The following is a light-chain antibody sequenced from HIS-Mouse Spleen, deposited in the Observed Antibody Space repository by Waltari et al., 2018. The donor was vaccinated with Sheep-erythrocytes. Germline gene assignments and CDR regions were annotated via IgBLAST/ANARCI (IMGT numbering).Light chain of an antibody. CDR2: RNN. V-gene: IGLV1-47*01. J-gene: IGLJ2*01. CDR1: SSNIGSNY. CDR3: AAWDDSLSGPV. Sequence: QSVLTQPPSASGTPGQRVTISCSGSSSNIGSNYVYWYQQLPGTAPKLLIYRNNQRPSGVPDRVSGSKSATSASLAISGLRSEDEADYYCAAWDDSLSGPVFGGGTKLTVL.